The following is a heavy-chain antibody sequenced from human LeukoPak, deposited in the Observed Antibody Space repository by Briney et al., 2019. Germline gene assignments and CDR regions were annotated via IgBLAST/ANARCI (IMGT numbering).Heavy chain of an antibody. D-gene: IGHD3-10*01. Sequence: SVKASCKASGGTFSSYAISWVRQAPGQGLEWMGRIIPILGIANYAQKFQGRVTMTEDTSTDTAYMELSSLRSEDTAVYYCASRDSVDYWGQGTLVTVSS. CDR2: IIPILGIA. CDR1: GGTFSSYA. V-gene: IGHV1-69*04. CDR3: ASRDSVDY. J-gene: IGHJ4*02.